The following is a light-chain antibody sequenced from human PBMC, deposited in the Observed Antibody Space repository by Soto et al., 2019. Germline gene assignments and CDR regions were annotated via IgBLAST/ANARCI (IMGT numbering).Light chain of an antibody. V-gene: IGKV1-5*01. Sequence: DIQMTQSPSRLSASVGDRVTITCRASQSIGYWLAWYQQKPGKAPNLLIYAASTLETGVPSRFSGSGYGTEFTLTIASLQPDDSASYYCQQYNSFSKTFGRGTKVEI. CDR2: AAS. CDR3: QQYNSFSKT. J-gene: IGKJ4*02. CDR1: QSIGYW.